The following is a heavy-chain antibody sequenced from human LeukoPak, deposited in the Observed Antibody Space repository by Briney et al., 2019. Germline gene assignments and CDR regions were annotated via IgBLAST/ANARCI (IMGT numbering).Heavy chain of an antibody. Sequence: PSETLSLTCTVSGGSISSYYWSWIRQPPGKGLEWIGYIYHSGSTYYNPSLKSRVTISVDRSKNQFSLKLSSVTAADTAVYYCASSSSSANFDYWGQGTLVTVSS. CDR1: GGSISSYY. V-gene: IGHV4-59*12. D-gene: IGHD6-6*01. CDR3: ASSSSSANFDY. CDR2: IYHSGST. J-gene: IGHJ4*02.